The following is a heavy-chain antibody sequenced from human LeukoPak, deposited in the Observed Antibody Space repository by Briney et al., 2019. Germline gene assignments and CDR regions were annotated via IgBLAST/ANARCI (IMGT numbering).Heavy chain of an antibody. CDR2: ISGSGGST. D-gene: IGHD2-2*01. CDR3: ARAGDLVVVPHFDY. J-gene: IGHJ4*02. Sequence: GGSLRLSCAASGFTFSSYAMSWVRQAPGKGLEWASAISGSGGSTYYADSVKGRFTISRDNARNSLYLQMNSLRAEDTAVYYCARAGDLVVVPHFDYWGQGTLVTVSS. CDR1: GFTFSSYA. V-gene: IGHV3-23*01.